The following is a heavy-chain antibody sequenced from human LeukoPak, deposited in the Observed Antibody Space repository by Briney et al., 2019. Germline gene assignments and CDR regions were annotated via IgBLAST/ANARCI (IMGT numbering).Heavy chain of an antibody. CDR3: ARDIDWTFEY. J-gene: IGHJ4*02. D-gene: IGHD1-1*01. CDR1: GYTFTNYG. V-gene: IGHV1-18*01. CDR2: ISAYSGNT. Sequence: ASVTVSCKTSGYTFTNYGISWVRQAPGLGLEWMGWISAYSGNTNYAQKVQGRVTMTTDTSTSTAYMELRSLTSDDTALYYCARDIDWTFEYWGQGTLVTVSS.